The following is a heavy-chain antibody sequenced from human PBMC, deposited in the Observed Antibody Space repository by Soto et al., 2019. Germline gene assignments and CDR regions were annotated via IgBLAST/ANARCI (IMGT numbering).Heavy chain of an antibody. CDR3: ARDTARRGYDPYYFDA. CDR2: ISGGSKYI. J-gene: IGHJ4*02. Sequence: EVQLVESGGGLVNSGGSLRLSCAASGFTFSSYNMHWVRQAPEKGLEWVSSISGGSKYIFYADSVKGRFTISRDNAKNSLYLQLNSLRAEEPAVYFCARDTARRGYDPYYFDAWSQGTLVTVSS. D-gene: IGHD5-12*01. CDR1: GFTFSSYN. V-gene: IGHV3-21*01.